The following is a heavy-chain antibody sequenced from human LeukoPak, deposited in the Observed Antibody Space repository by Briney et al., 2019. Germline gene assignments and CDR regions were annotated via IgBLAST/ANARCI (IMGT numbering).Heavy chain of an antibody. J-gene: IGHJ6*02. CDR1: EFTFSSYA. D-gene: IGHD3-22*01. V-gene: IGHV3-23*01. CDR2: ISGSGGST. Sequence: PGGSLRLSCAASEFTFSSYAMSWVRQAPGKGLEWVSAISGSGGSTYYADSVKGRFTISRDNSKNTLYLQMNSLRAEDTAVYYCAKALYYYDSSGYYGPYYYYGMDVWGQGTTVTVSS. CDR3: AKALYYYDSSGYYGPYYYYGMDV.